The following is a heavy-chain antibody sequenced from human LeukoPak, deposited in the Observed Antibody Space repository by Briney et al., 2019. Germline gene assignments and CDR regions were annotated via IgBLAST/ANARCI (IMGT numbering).Heavy chain of an antibody. Sequence: SETLSLXCTVSGGSISGYYWSWIRQPPGKGLEWIGYIRYSGTTNYSPSLKSRATISVDTSKNQFSLNLISVTAADTAIYYCARVSSGGYFHTYYFDYWGQGTLVTVSS. D-gene: IGHD3-22*01. V-gene: IGHV4-59*01. CDR1: GGSISGYY. J-gene: IGHJ4*02. CDR3: ARVSSGGYFHTYYFDY. CDR2: IRYSGTT.